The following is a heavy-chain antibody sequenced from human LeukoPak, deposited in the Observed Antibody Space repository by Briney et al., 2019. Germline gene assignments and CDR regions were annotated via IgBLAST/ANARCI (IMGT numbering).Heavy chain of an antibody. J-gene: IGHJ4*02. CDR3: AKDSGFGLYCSGGSCSTFGVRGVDY. Sequence: QPGGSLRLSCAASGFTFSSYGMHWVRQAPGKGLEWVAVISYDGSNKYYADSVKGRFTISRDNSKNTLYLQMNSLRAEDTAVYYCAKDSGFGLYCSGGSCSTFGVRGVDYWGQGTLVTVSS. D-gene: IGHD2-15*01. CDR2: ISYDGSNK. CDR1: GFTFSSYG. V-gene: IGHV3-30*18.